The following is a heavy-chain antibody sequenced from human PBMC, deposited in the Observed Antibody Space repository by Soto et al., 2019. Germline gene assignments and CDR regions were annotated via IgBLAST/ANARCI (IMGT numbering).Heavy chain of an antibody. CDR3: VKGKFYDSTGYYLDY. J-gene: IGHJ4*01. V-gene: IGHV1-2*04. CDR1: GYSFTDSY. CDR2: INPNSGGT. D-gene: IGHD3-22*01. Sequence: ASVKVSCKASGYSFTDSYMHWVRQAPGQGLEWMGWINPNSGGTNYAQNFQGWVTMTRDTSISKAYMELSRLRSDDTAIYYCVKGKFYDSTGYYLDYWG.